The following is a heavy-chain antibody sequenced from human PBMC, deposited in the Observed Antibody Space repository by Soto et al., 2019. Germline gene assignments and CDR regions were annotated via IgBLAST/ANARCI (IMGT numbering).Heavy chain of an antibody. CDR2: FDPEDGET. V-gene: IGHV1-24*01. D-gene: IGHD2-2*01. J-gene: IGHJ1*01. Sequence: ASVKVSCKVSGYTLTELSMHWVRQAPGKGLEWMGGFDPEDGETIYAQKFQGRVTMTEDTSTDTAYMELSSLRSEDTAVYYCATDAHKYQLRAMRYFQHWGQGTLVTVSS. CDR1: GYTLTELS. CDR3: ATDAHKYQLRAMRYFQH.